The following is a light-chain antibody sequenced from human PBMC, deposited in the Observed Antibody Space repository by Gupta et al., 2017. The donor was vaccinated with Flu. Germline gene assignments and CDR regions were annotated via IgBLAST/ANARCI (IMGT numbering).Light chain of an antibody. Sequence: DIQMTQSPSSLSASVGDRVTITCQASQDINKYLNWYQQKPGKAPELLIYDASNLETGVPSRFSGSGSGTDFTFTISGLQPEDIARYYCQQDHNTPWTFGPGTKVEIK. CDR1: QDINKY. CDR3: QQDHNTPWT. V-gene: IGKV1-33*01. J-gene: IGKJ1*01. CDR2: DAS.